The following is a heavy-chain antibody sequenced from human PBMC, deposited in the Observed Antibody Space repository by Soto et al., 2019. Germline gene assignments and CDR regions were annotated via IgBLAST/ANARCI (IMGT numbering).Heavy chain of an antibody. CDR2: IYYSGST. Sequence: SETLSLTCTVSGGSISSGDYYWSWIRQPPGKGLEWIGYIYYSGSTYYNPSLKSRVTISVDTSKNQFSLKLSSVTAADTAVYYCARVSCISTSCRGSRYYGMDVWGQGTTVPSP. CDR1: GGSISSGDYY. J-gene: IGHJ6*02. V-gene: IGHV4-30-4*01. CDR3: ARVSCISTSCRGSRYYGMDV. D-gene: IGHD2-2*01.